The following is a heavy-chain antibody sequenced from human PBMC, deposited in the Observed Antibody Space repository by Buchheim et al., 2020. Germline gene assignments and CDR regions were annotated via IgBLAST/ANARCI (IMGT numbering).Heavy chain of an antibody. J-gene: IGHJ4*02. CDR1: GFTFSSYA. CDR3: ARAKEIYDSSGYGPFDY. Sequence: VQLVESGGGLVQPGGSLRLSCAASGFTFSSYAMHWVRQAPGKGLEWVAVISYDGSNKYYADSVKGRFTISRDNSKNTLYLQMNSLRAEDTAVYYCARAKEIYDSSGYGPFDYWGQGTL. V-gene: IGHV3-30-3*01. CDR2: ISYDGSNK. D-gene: IGHD3-22*01.